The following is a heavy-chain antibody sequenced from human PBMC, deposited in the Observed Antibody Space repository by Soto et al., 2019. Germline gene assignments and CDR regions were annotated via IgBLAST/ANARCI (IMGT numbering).Heavy chain of an antibody. CDR2: IWYDGSKK. D-gene: IGHD6-19*01. Sequence: QVQLVESGGGVVQPGRSLRLSCAASGFTFSSYGMHWVRQAPGKGLEWVAVIWYDGSKKYYADSVKGRFTISRDNSKNTLYLQMNSLRAEDTAVYFCARYSDYSSGWWIGYFDYWGQGTLVTVSS. V-gene: IGHV3-33*01. CDR1: GFTFSSYG. J-gene: IGHJ4*02. CDR3: ARYSDYSSGWWIGYFDY.